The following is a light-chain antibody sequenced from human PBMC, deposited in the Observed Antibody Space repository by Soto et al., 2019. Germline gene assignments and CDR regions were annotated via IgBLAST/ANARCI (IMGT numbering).Light chain of an antibody. CDR1: STNVGDYYF. CDR3: CSYAGSYVWL. J-gene: IGLJ3*02. Sequence: QSVLTQPRSVSGSPGQSVTISCTGTSTNVGDYYFVSLYQQHPGKAPKLMIYDDIERPSGVPDRFSASKSGSTAFLTISGLHVEDEADYCCCSYAGSYVWLFGGGTKLTVL. CDR2: DDI. V-gene: IGLV2-11*01.